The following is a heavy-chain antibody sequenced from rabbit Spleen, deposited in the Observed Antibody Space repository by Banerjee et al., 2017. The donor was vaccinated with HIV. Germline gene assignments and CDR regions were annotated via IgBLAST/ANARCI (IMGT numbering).Heavy chain of an antibody. J-gene: IGHJ4*01. CDR2: INAVTGKD. CDR3: ARDVDGVIGCNFGW. V-gene: IGHV1S40*01. Sequence: QSLEESGGDLVKPGASLTLTCTASGFTINSNYYMCWVRQAPGKGLEWIACINAVTGKDVYASWAKGLFTSSKSSSTTVTLQMTRLTVADAANYCCARDVDGVIGCNFGWWGQGTLVTVS. CDR1: GFTINSNYY. D-gene: IGHD1-1*01.